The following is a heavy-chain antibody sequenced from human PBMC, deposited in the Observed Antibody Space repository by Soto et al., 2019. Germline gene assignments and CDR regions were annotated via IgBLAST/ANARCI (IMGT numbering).Heavy chain of an antibody. CDR1: GFTFSNYA. Sequence: PGGSLRLSCAASGFTFSNYAMSWVRQAPGKGLEWVSSISSSGTGSGTYYAESVKGRFTISRDASGNTVYLQMNSLRAEDTAVYLCAKDRRPTKNFFDYWGQGTMVTVSS. J-gene: IGHJ4*02. CDR2: ISSSGTGSGT. V-gene: IGHV3-23*01. D-gene: IGHD1-26*01. CDR3: AKDRRPTKNFFDY.